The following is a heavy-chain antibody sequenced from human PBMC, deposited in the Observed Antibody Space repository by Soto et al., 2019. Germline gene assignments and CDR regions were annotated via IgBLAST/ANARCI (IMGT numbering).Heavy chain of an antibody. Sequence: SETLSLTCTVSGGSIRSGGYYWSWVRQNPRRGLEWIGNIYYSGNTYYNPSLKSRLTISVDTSKNQFSLNLSSVTAADTAVYYCARDRLMATAGTARHYFGLDVWGQGTTVTSP. D-gene: IGHD5-18*01. CDR3: ARDRLMATAGTARHYFGLDV. CDR1: GGSIRSGGYY. J-gene: IGHJ6*02. V-gene: IGHV4-31*03. CDR2: IYYSGNT.